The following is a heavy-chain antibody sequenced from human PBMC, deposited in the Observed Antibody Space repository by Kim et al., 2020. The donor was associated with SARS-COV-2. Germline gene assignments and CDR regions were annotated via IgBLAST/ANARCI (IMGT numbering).Heavy chain of an antibody. J-gene: IGHJ4*02. Sequence: SETLSLTCTVSGGSISSGGYYWSWIRQHPGKGLEWIGYIYYSGSTYYNPSLKSRVTISVDTSKNQFSLKLSSVTAADTAVYCCARESGGDFDYWGQGTLVTVSS. V-gene: IGHV4-31*03. CDR3: ARESGGDFDY. CDR1: GGSISSGGYY. CDR2: IYYSGST.